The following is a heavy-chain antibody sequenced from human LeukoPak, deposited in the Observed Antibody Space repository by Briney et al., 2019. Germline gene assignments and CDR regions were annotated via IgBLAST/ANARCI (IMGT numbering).Heavy chain of an antibody. Sequence: GASVKVSCKASGYTFTSYDINWVRQATGQGLEWMGWMNPNSGNTGYAQKFQGRVTMTRNTSISTAYMELSSLRSEDTAVYYCARGGFGLKPWGSYRYLDYWGQGTLVTVSS. D-gene: IGHD3-16*02. CDR3: ARGGFGLKPWGSYRYLDY. V-gene: IGHV1-8*01. CDR2: MNPNSGNT. CDR1: GYTFTSYD. J-gene: IGHJ4*02.